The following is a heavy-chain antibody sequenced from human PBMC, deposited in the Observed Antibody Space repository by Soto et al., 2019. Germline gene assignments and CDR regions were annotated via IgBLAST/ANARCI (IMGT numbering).Heavy chain of an antibody. CDR1: GGSISSGGYY. CDR2: IYYSGST. Sequence: QVQLQESGPGLVKPSQTLSLTCTVSGGSISSGGYYWSWIRQHPGKGLEWIGYIYYSGSTYYNPSLQSRVTISVDTSKNQCSLKLSSVTAADTAVDYCARDEGGTTAIGGWGQGTLVTVSS. D-gene: IGHD1-26*01. CDR3: ARDEGGTTAIGG. V-gene: IGHV4-31*03. J-gene: IGHJ4*02.